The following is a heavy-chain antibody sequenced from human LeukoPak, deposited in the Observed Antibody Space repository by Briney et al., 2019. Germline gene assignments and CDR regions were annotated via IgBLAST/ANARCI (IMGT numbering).Heavy chain of an antibody. V-gene: IGHV3-48*01. Sequence: PGGSLRLFCAASGFTFSSYSMNWVRQAPGKGLEWVSYISSSSSTIYYAGSVKGRFTISRDNAKNSLYLQMNSLRAEDTAVYYCARDNYDFWSGYLYYYYYYMDVWGKGTTVTVSS. CDR1: GFTFSSYS. CDR3: ARDNYDFWSGYLYYYYYYMDV. J-gene: IGHJ6*03. CDR2: ISSSSSTI. D-gene: IGHD3-3*01.